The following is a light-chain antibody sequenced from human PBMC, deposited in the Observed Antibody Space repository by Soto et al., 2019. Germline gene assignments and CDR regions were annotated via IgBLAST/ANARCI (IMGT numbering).Light chain of an antibody. CDR2: GGS. CDR1: QSVSSN. CDR3: HQYGSSSWT. J-gene: IGKJ1*01. Sequence: EIVMTQSPATRSLSPGERAALSCRASQSVSSNLAWYQQKPGQAPRLLIYGGSSRATGIPDRFSGSGSGTDFTLTISRLEPEDFAVYYCHQYGSSSWTFGQGTKVDIK. V-gene: IGKV3-20*01.